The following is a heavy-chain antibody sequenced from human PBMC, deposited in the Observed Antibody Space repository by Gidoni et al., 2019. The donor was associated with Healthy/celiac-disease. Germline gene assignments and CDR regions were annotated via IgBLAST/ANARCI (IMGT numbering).Heavy chain of an antibody. CDR3: ARSPFCSGGSCSPDY. Sequence: QVQLQESGPGLVKPSGTLSLTCAVSGGSISSSNWWSWVRQPPGKGLEWIGEIYHSGSTNSNPSLKHRVTISVDKSQNQFSLELSSFAAADTAVYYCARSPFCSGGSCSPDYLGQGTLVTVSS. V-gene: IGHV4-4*02. CDR1: GGSISSSNW. J-gene: IGHJ4*02. CDR2: IYHSGST. D-gene: IGHD2-15*01.